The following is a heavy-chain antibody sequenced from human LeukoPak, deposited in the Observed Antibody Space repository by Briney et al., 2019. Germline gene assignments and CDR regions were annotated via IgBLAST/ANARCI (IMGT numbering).Heavy chain of an antibody. CDR3: ARHGLLVVATKGWFDP. D-gene: IGHD5-12*01. Sequence: SETLSLTCGVSGVSFSTYYWSWIRQSPEKGLEWIGEVNHSGYTNYNPSLKSRVTMSVDTSKNQFSLNLRSVTAADTGVYYCARHGLLVVATKGWFDPWGQGTLVTVSS. CDR1: GVSFSTYY. CDR2: VNHSGYT. J-gene: IGHJ5*02. V-gene: IGHV4-34*01.